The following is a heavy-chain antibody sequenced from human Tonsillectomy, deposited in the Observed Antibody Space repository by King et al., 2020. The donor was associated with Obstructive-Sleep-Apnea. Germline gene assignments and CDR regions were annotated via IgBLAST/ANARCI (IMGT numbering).Heavy chain of an antibody. CDR3: ATRDVHRVMVAFDY. CDR2: IFYSGNT. V-gene: IGHV4-31*03. J-gene: IGHJ4*02. Sequence: VQLQESGPGLVKPSQTLSLTCTVSGGSISRGGYYLRWIRQHPGKVLEWIGYIFYSGNTYYNPSPKIRVTMSVDTSKNQFSLKLSFVTAADTAVYYCATRDVHRVMVAFDYWGQGTLVTVSS. CDR1: GGSISRGGYY. D-gene: IGHD5-18*01.